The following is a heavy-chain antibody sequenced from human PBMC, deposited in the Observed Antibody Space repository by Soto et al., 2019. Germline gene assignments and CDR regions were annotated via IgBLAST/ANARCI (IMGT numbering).Heavy chain of an antibody. CDR1: GGSFSDYY. CDR2: IYHSGTT. Sequence: SETLSLTCAVYGGSFSDYYWTWIRQPPGRGLEWIGEIYHSGTTNYNTSLKSRVTLSLDTSKHQFSLKLRSVTAADTAVYYCARGRAYYGSVYWGQGTLLTVSS. CDR3: ARGRAYYGSVY. D-gene: IGHD3-10*01. V-gene: IGHV4-34*01. J-gene: IGHJ4*02.